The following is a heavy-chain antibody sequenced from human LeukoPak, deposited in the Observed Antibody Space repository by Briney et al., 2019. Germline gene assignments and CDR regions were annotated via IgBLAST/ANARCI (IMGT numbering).Heavy chain of an antibody. J-gene: IGHJ6*03. V-gene: IGHV4-34*01. Sequence: PSETLSLTCAVYGGSFSGYYWSWIRQPPGKGLEWIGEINHSGSTNYNPSLKSRVTISVDTSKNQFSLKLSSVTAADTAVYYCAREKGYFTYYYYMGVWGKGTTVTVSS. CDR2: INHSGST. CDR1: GGSFSGYY. D-gene: IGHD3-22*01. CDR3: AREKGYFTYYYYMGV.